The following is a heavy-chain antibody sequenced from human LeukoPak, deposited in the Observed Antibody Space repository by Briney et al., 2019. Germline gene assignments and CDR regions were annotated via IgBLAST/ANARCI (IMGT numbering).Heavy chain of an antibody. CDR3: ARDQEGFDY. CDR2: IYPRDGST. V-gene: IGHV1-46*01. CDR1: GYTFTSNY. Sequence: ASVKVSCKASGYTFTSNYIHWVRQAPGQGLEWMGMIYPRDGSTSYAQKFQGGVTVTRDTSTSTVHMELSGLRPEDTAVYYCARDQEGFDYWGQGTLVTVSS. J-gene: IGHJ4*02.